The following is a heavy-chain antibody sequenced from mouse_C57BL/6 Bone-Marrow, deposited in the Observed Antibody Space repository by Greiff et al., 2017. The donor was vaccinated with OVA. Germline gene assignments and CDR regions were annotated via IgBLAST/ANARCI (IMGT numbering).Heavy chain of an antibody. J-gene: IGHJ1*03. CDR2: IHPNSGST. Sequence: VQLQQPGAELVKPGASVKLSCKTSGYTFTSYWMHWVKQRPGQGLEWIGMIHPNSGSTNYNEKFKSKATLTVDKSSSTAYMQLSSLTSEDSAVYYCARRGFYYSNYVGWYFDVWGTGTTVTVSS. CDR1: GYTFTSYW. V-gene: IGHV1-64*01. CDR3: ARRGFYYSNYVGWYFDV. D-gene: IGHD2-5*01.